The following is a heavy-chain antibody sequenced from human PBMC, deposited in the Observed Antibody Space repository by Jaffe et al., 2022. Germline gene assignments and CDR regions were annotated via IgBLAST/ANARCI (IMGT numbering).Heavy chain of an antibody. V-gene: IGHV4-34*01. CDR2: INHSGST. Sequence: QVQLQQWGAGLLKPSETLSLTCAVYGGSFSGYYWSWIRQPPGKGLEWIGEINHSGSTNYNPSLKSRVTISVDTSKNQFSLKLSSVTAADTAVYYCARGIRLWYFDLWGRGTLVTVSS. CDR3: ARGIRLWYFDL. CDR1: GGSFSGYY. J-gene: IGHJ2*01.